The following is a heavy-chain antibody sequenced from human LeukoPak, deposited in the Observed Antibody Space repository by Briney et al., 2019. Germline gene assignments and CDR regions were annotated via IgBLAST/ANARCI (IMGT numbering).Heavy chain of an antibody. CDR1: GFMLRSYW. J-gene: IGHJ4*02. D-gene: IGHD1-26*01. CDR2: IDQDGTSK. Sequence: PGESLRLSCAASGFMLRSYWMGWVRQAPGKGLEWVANIDQDGTSKYYVDSVKGRFTISRDDAKNSLYLQMNSLRAEDTAVYYCARDLFSGSYYEDFWGQGTLVTVSS. CDR3: ARDLFSGSYYEDF. V-gene: IGHV3-7*01.